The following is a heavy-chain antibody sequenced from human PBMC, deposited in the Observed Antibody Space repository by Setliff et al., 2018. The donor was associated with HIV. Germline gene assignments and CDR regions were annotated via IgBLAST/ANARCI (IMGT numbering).Heavy chain of an antibody. Sequence: PGGSLRLSCAASGFTFSSYAMAWVRQAPGKGLEWVSAISGSGGSTYYADSVKGRFTISRDNSKNTLYLQMNSLRAEDTAVYYCAKGGNRGFYGMDVWGQGTTVTVSS. J-gene: IGHJ6*02. D-gene: IGHD4-4*01. CDR3: AKGGNRGFYGMDV. CDR2: ISGSGGST. V-gene: IGHV3-23*01. CDR1: GFTFSSYA.